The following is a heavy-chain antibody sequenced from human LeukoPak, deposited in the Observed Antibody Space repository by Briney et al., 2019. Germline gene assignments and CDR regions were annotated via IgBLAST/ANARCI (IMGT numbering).Heavy chain of an antibody. V-gene: IGHV4-34*01. CDR2: INHSGST. Sequence: SETLSLTCAVYGGSFSGYYWSWIRQPPGKGLEWIGEINHSGSTNYNPSLKSRVTISVDTSKNLFSLKLSSVTAADTAVYYCERSRENWVPYYYGMDVWGQGTTVTVSS. CDR1: GGSFSGYY. CDR3: ERSRENWVPYYYGMDV. J-gene: IGHJ6*02. D-gene: IGHD7-27*01.